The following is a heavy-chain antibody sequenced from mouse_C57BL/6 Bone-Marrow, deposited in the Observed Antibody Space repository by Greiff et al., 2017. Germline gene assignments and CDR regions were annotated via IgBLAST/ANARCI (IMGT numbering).Heavy chain of an antibody. CDR3: ARSVRLLAWFAY. Sequence: QVQLKESGAELARPGASVKLSCKASGYTFTSYGISWVKQRTGQGLEWIGEIYPRSGNTYYNEKFKGKATLTADKSSSTAYMELRSLTSEDSAVYFCARSVRLLAWFAYWGQGTLVTVSA. CDR2: IYPRSGNT. CDR1: GYTFTSYG. D-gene: IGHD2-3*01. V-gene: IGHV1-81*01. J-gene: IGHJ3*01.